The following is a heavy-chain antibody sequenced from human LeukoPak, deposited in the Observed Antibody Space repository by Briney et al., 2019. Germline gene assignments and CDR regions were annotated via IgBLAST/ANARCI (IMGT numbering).Heavy chain of an antibody. CDR3: ARGETTQRYYFDY. V-gene: IGHV3-48*01. Sequence: PGGSLRLSCAASGFTFSSYSMNWVRQAPGKGLEWVSYISSSSSTIYYADSVKGRFTISRDNAKNSLYLQMNSLRAEDTAVYYCARGETTQRYYFDYWGREPWSPSPQ. CDR2: ISSSSSTI. CDR1: GFTFSSYS. D-gene: IGHD1-1*01. J-gene: IGHJ4*02.